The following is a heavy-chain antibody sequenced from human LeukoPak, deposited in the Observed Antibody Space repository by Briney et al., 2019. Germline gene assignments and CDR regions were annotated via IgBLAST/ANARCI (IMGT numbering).Heavy chain of an antibody. D-gene: IGHD6-19*01. CDR3: ALLAVASDFDY. J-gene: IGHJ4*02. Sequence: PGGSLRLSCAVSRFPFTIYEMNWVRQAPGKGLEWVSNIGSSGTTIYYADSVRGRFSISRDHAKSSLYLQMNSLRVEDTAVYYCALLAVASDFDYWGQGALVTVSS. CDR1: RFPFTIYE. CDR2: IGSSGTTI. V-gene: IGHV3-48*03.